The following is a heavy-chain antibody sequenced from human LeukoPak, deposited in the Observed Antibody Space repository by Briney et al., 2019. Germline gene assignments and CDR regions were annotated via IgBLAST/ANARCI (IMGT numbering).Heavy chain of an antibody. V-gene: IGHV3-33*01. CDR3: ARDPPMYYYDEPGSRDAFDI. CDR1: GFTFSRYG. D-gene: IGHD3-22*01. CDR2: IWYDGSNK. J-gene: IGHJ3*02. Sequence: PGGSPRLSCAASGFTFSRYGMHWVRQAPGKGLEWVAVIWYDGSNKYYAESVKGRFTISRDNSKNTLHLQMNSLRAEDTAVYYCARDPPMYYYDEPGSRDAFDIWGQGTMVTVSS.